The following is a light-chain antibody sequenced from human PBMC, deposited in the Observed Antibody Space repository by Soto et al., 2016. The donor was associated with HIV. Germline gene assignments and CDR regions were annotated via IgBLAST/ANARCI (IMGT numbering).Light chain of an antibody. CDR1: QSVSVW. CDR3: QQYYSTPLT. CDR2: KTS. J-gene: IGKJ4*01. Sequence: DIQMTQSPSTLSVFIGDRVTITCRASQSVSVWLAWYQQKPGKAPKLLIFKTSSLESGVPSRFSGSGSGSGTEFTLTLSSLQPDDIGTYYCQQYYSTPLTFGGGTKVEIK. V-gene: IGKV1-5*03.